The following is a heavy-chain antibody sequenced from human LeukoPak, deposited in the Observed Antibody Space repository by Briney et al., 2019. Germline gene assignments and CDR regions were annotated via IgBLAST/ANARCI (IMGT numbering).Heavy chain of an antibody. Sequence: GGSLRLSCAASGFTFSSYAMSWVRQAPGKGLEWVSAISGSGGSTYYADSVKGRFTISRDNSKNTLYLQMNSLRAEDTAVYYCAKRIAVAGYGASLDYWGQGTLVTVSS. D-gene: IGHD6-19*01. CDR1: GFTFSSYA. J-gene: IGHJ4*02. CDR2: ISGSGGST. CDR3: AKRIAVAGYGASLDY. V-gene: IGHV3-23*01.